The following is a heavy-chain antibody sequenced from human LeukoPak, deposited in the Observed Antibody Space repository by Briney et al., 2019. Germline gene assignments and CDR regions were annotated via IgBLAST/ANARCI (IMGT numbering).Heavy chain of an antibody. CDR2: IYYSGST. V-gene: IGHV4-61*08. CDR3: ARDENIGSGWSGAFDY. Sequence: PSETLSLTCTVSGGSISSGGYYWSWIRQPPGKGLEWIGYIYYSGSTNYNPSLKSRVTISVDTSKNQFSLKLSSVTAADTAVYYCARDENIGSGWSGAFDYWGQGTLVTVSS. D-gene: IGHD6-19*01. CDR1: GGSISSGGYY. J-gene: IGHJ4*02.